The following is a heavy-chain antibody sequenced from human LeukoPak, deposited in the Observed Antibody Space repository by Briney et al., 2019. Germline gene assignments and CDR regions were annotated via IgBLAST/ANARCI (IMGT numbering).Heavy chain of an antibody. Sequence: SETLSLTCTVSGGSISSYYWSWIRQPPGKGLEWIGYSYYSGSTNYNPSLKSRVTISVDTSKNQFSLKLSSVTAADTAVYYCARVGRGSKYYDILTGPPADYWGQGTLVTVSS. CDR2: SYYSGST. CDR1: GGSISSYY. CDR3: ARVGRGSKYYDILTGPPADY. J-gene: IGHJ4*02. V-gene: IGHV4-59*12. D-gene: IGHD3-9*01.